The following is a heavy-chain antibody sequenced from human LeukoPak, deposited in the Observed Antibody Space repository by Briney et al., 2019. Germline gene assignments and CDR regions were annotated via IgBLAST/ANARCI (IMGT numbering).Heavy chain of an antibody. Sequence: PSETLSLTCAVYGGSFSGDFWSWIRQSPGKGLEWIGEINHGGSTTYNPSLQSRVTMSVDTSKNQFSLKLSSVTAADTAVYYCAREGDYYDTSGTLDYWGQGTLVTVSS. CDR3: AREGDYYDTSGTLDY. D-gene: IGHD3-22*01. V-gene: IGHV4-34*01. CDR2: INHGGST. CDR1: GGSFSGDF. J-gene: IGHJ4*02.